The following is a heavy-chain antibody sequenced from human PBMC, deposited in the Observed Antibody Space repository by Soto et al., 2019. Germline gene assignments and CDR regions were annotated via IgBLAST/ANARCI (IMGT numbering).Heavy chain of an antibody. D-gene: IGHD3-22*01. V-gene: IGHV3-7*03. CDR2: INQGGSEK. CDR3: ARLSSLNYYYETSGVPTISDY. J-gene: IGHJ4*02. Sequence: PGGSLRLSCAGSGFTFSDYWMNWVRQAPGKGLEWVANINQGGSEKFYVDSVKGRFTISRDNAKNSVYLQMNSLRAEDTAIYYCARLSSLNYYYETSGVPTISDYWGQGTPVTVSS. CDR1: GFTFSDYW.